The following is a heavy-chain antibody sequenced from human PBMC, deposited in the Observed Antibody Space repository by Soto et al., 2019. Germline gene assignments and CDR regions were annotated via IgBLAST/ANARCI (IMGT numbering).Heavy chain of an antibody. CDR1: GFSLSTSGVG. Sequence: QITLKESGPTLVKPTQTLTLTCTFSGFSLSTSGVGVGWIRQPPGKALEWLALIYWDDDKRYSPSLKSRLTITKDTSKNQVVLTMTNMDPVDTATYYCAQKGNLLWFGEELNWFDPWGQGTLVTVSS. J-gene: IGHJ5*02. V-gene: IGHV2-5*02. CDR2: IYWDDDK. CDR3: AQKGNLLWFGEELNWFDP. D-gene: IGHD3-10*01.